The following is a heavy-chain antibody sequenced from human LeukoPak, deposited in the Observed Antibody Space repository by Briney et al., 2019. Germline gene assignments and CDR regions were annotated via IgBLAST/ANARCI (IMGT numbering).Heavy chain of an antibody. CDR1: GFTFSDFG. CDR2: IRSEENKI. CDR3: ARGVSGWYIFDY. V-gene: IGHV3-30*02. J-gene: IGHJ4*02. Sequence: GGSLRLSCEASGFTFSDFGLHWVRQAPGKGLEWVAFIRSEENKIYYLDSVRGRFTISRDNSKNTLFLQMSSLRHEDTAVYYCARGVSGWYIFDYWGQGTLVTVSS. D-gene: IGHD6-19*01.